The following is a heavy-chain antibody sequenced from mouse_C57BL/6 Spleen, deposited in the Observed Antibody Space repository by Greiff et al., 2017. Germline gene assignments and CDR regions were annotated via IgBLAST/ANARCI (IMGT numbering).Heavy chain of an antibody. Sequence: QVQLQQPGAELVMPGASVKLSCKASGYTFTSYWMRWVKQRPGQGLEWIGEIDPSASYTNYNHKFKVKSTLTVDKSSITAYMQLSGLTSDDSAVYYCAREGDYWGQGTTLTVSS. CDR2: IDPSASYT. J-gene: IGHJ2*01. CDR3: AREGDY. V-gene: IGHV1-69*01. CDR1: GYTFTSYW.